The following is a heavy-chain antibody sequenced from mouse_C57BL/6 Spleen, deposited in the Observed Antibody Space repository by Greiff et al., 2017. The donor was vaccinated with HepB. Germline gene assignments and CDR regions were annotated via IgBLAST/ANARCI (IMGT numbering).Heavy chain of an antibody. D-gene: IGHD1-1*01. CDR1: GYAFSSSW. V-gene: IGHV1-82*01. Sequence: VQGVESGPELVKPGASVKISCKASGYAFSSSWMNWVKQRPGKGLEWIGRIYPGDGDTNYNGKFKGKATLTADKSSSTAYMQLSSLTSEDSAVYFCARSITTVVATEAMDYWGQGTSVTVSS. CDR3: ARSITTVVATEAMDY. CDR2: IYPGDGDT. J-gene: IGHJ4*01.